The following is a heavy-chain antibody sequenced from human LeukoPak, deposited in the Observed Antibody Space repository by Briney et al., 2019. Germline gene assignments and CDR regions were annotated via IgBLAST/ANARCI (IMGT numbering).Heavy chain of an antibody. CDR3: ARGRPHGNDY. CDR1: GFTFSSYW. D-gene: IGHD4-23*01. J-gene: IGHJ4*02. CDR2: IASDGSST. V-gene: IGHV3-74*01. Sequence: GGSLRLSCAASGFTFSSYWMNWVCQAPGKGLVWVSRIASDGSSTTYADSVKGRFSISRDNAKNTLYLQMNSLRVEDTAVYYCARGRPHGNDYWGQGTLVTVSS.